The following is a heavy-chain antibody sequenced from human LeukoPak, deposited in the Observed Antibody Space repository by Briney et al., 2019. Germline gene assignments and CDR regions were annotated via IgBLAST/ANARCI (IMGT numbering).Heavy chain of an antibody. J-gene: IGHJ5*02. CDR1: GYTFTSYY. CDR2: INPSGGST. V-gene: IGHV1-46*01. D-gene: IGHD5-18*01. CDR3: ATASVDTAMVTSAWFDP. Sequence: GASVKVSCKASGYTFTSYYMHWVRQAPGQGLEWMGIINPSGGSTSYAQKFQGRVTMTRDTSTSTVYMELSSLRSEDTAVYYCATASVDTAMVTSAWFDPWGQGTLVTVSS.